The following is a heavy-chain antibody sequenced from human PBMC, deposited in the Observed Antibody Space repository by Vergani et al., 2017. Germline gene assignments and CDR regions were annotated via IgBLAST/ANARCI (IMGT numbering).Heavy chain of an antibody. V-gene: IGHV3-73*01. CDR2: IRSKANSYAT. CDR1: GFTFSGSA. CDR3: TRAGGGSGWYSHNYYYYYMDV. D-gene: IGHD6-19*01. Sequence: EVQLLESGGGLVQPGGSLRLSCAASGFTFSGSAMHWVRQASGKGLEWVGRIRSKANSYATAYAASVKGRFTISRDDSKNTAYLQMNSLKTEDTAVYYCTRAGGGSGWYSHNYYYYYMDVWGKGTTVTVSS. J-gene: IGHJ6*03.